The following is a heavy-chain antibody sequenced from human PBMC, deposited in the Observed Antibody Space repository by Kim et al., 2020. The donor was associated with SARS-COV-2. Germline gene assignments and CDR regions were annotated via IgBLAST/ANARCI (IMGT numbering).Heavy chain of an antibody. CDR3: ARGLECSSWSYGMDV. V-gene: IGHV4-34*01. CDR1: GGSFSDYY. J-gene: IGHJ6*02. Sequence: SETLSLTCAVYGGSFSDYYWSWIRQLPGKGRGWVGEINHRGSTNYNPSLKSRVTITVDTPKNQFPLKLSSLTAADRAVYYCARGLECSSWSYGMDVWGQGTTVTVSS. D-gene: IGHD6-13*01. CDR2: INHRGST.